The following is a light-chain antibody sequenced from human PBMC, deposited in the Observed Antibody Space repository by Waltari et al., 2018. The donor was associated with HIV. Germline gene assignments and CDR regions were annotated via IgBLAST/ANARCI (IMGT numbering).Light chain of an antibody. CDR3: SSYTSTSTQV. Sequence: QSALTQPASVSGSPGQSITISCSGTSSAVGGYNYVSWYQQHPGKAPKLMIYEVTNRPSGVSNRFSGSKSGNTASLTISGLQPEDEADYYCSSYTSTSTQVFGTGTTVTVL. CDR1: SSAVGGYNY. V-gene: IGLV2-14*01. J-gene: IGLJ1*01. CDR2: EVT.